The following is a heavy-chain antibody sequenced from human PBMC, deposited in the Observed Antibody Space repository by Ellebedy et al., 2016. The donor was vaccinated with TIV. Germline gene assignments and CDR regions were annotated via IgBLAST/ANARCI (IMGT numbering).Heavy chain of an antibody. V-gene: IGHV3-7*03. Sequence: GESLKLSCAASGFTFSGYWMSWVRQAPGKGLEWVANIKEDGSEAYYVDSGKGRFTISRDNAKNSLYLQMSNLRAEDTAVFYCARAGGRHSTGSGFYWGQGTRVTVST. D-gene: IGHD2-2*01. CDR1: GFTFSGYW. J-gene: IGHJ4*02. CDR2: IKEDGSEA. CDR3: ARAGGRHSTGSGFY.